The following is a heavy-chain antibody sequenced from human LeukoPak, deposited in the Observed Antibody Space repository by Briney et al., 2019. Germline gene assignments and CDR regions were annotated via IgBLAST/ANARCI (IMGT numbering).Heavy chain of an antibody. CDR3: AKRFAIWFGESYFDY. V-gene: IGHV3-23*01. CDR2: ISGSGGST. J-gene: IGHJ4*02. Sequence: PGGSLRLSCAASGFTFSSYGMSWVRQAPGKGLEWVSAISGSGGSTYYADSVKGRFTISRDNSKNTLYLQMNSLRAEDTAVYYCAKRFAIWFGESYFDYWGQGTLVTVSS. D-gene: IGHD3-10*01. CDR1: GFTFSSYG.